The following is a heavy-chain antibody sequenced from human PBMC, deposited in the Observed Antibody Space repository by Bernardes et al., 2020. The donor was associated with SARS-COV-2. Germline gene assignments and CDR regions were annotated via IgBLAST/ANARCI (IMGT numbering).Heavy chain of an antibody. Sequence: GGSLRLSCAASRFTFDDYTMNWVRQTPGKGLEWVSLISWDGTTTYYADSVKGRFSISRDNSKNSLYLQMNSLRPEDTALYYCAKDLRPGGTYYEVDYFDYWGQGTLVTASS. V-gene: IGHV3-43*01. CDR2: ISWDGTTT. CDR1: RFTFDDYT. CDR3: AKDLRPGGTYYEVDYFDY. D-gene: IGHD1-26*01. J-gene: IGHJ4*02.